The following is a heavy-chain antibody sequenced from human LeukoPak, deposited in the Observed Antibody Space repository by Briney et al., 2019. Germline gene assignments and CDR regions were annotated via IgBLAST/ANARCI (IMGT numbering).Heavy chain of an antibody. J-gene: IGHJ4*02. CDR1: GFSFSTQR. CDR2: ISWNSGSI. V-gene: IGHV3-9*01. CDR3: VVLSGYYRPFDY. D-gene: IGHD3-3*01. Sequence: PGGSLRLSCVASGFSFSTQRMHWVRQAPGKGLEWVSGISWNSGSIGYADSVKGRFTISRDNAKNSLYLQMNSLGAEDTALYYCVVLSGYYRPFDYWGQGTLVTVSS.